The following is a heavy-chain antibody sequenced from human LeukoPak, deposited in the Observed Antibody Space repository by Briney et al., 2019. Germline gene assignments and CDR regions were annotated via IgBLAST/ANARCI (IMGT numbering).Heavy chain of an antibody. CDR1: GFTFSSYG. D-gene: IGHD6-13*01. J-gene: IGHJ4*02. V-gene: IGHV3-33*06. CDR3: AKGQLYSSSWQGDY. CDR2: IWYDGSNK. Sequence: GGSLRLSCAASGFTFSSYGMHWVRQAPGKGLAWVAVIWYDGSNKYYADSVKGRFTISRDNSKNTLYLQMNSLRAEDTAVYYCAKGQLYSSSWQGDYWGQGTLVTVSS.